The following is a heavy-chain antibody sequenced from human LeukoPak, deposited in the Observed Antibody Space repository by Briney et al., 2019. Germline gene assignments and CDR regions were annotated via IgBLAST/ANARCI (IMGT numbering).Heavy chain of an antibody. J-gene: IGHJ4*02. CDR1: GDSVSSTSAA. V-gene: IGHV6-1*01. D-gene: IGHD3-22*01. CDR3: ARASAYYHNISAYYLDF. Sequence: SQTLSLTCAVSGDSVSSTSAAWNWIRQSPSRGLEWLGKTYYRSKFYSDYAVAMKSRITINPDTSKNQFSLQLNSATPEDTAVYYCARASAYYHNISAYYLDFWGQGTLVTVSS. CDR2: TYYRSKFYS.